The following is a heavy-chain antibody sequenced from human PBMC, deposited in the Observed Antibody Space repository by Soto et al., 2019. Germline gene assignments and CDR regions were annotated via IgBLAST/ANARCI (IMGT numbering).Heavy chain of an antibody. Sequence: GGSLRLSCAVSGFTLSSYGIHWVRQAPGKGLEWVAFMSYDGNKRSYADSVKGRFTISRDNSKNTLYLEMDSLRAEDTAMYYCAKGLSVIQEWIIDGHWGQGTQVTVSS. V-gene: IGHV3-30*18. CDR1: GFTLSSYG. CDR2: MSYDGNKR. D-gene: IGHD5-18*01. J-gene: IGHJ4*02. CDR3: AKGLSVIQEWIIDGH.